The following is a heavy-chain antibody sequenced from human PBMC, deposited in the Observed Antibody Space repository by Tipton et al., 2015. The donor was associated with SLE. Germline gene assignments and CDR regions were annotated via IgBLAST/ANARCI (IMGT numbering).Heavy chain of an antibody. D-gene: IGHD3-22*01. J-gene: IGHJ2*01. V-gene: IGHV4-61*01. Sequence: TLSLTCTVSGGSISSGSYYWSWIRRPPGKGLEWIGYIYYRGSTHYSPSLKSRVSMSVDRSKNQFSLKLSSVTAADTAMYYCARTLYYYDSSVYSRYFGIWGRGTLVTVSS. CDR3: ARTLYYYDSSVYSRYFGI. CDR1: GGSISSGSYY. CDR2: IYYRGST.